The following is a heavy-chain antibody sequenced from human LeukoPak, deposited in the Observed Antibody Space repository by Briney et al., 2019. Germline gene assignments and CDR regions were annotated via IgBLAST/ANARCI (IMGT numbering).Heavy chain of an antibody. Sequence: PGGSLRLSCAASGFTFSSYSMNWVRQAPGKGLGWVSSISSSSSYIYYADSVKGRFTISRDNAKNSLYLQMNSLRAEDTAVYYCARDFYSSGWYVGAFDIWGQGTMVTVSS. J-gene: IGHJ3*02. V-gene: IGHV3-21*01. CDR1: GFTFSSYS. CDR2: ISSSSSYI. D-gene: IGHD6-19*01. CDR3: ARDFYSSGWYVGAFDI.